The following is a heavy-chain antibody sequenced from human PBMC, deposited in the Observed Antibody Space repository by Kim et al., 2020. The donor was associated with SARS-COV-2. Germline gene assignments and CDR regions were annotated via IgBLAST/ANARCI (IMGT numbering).Heavy chain of an antibody. J-gene: IGHJ6*02. CDR3: ARDEAADSGYYYYGMDV. CDR2: ISSSSSYI. CDR1: GFTFSSYS. Sequence: GGSLRLSCAASGFTFSSYSMNWVRQAPGKGLEWVSSISSSSSYIYYADSVKGRFTIPRDNAKNSLYLQMNSLRAEDTAVYYCARDEAADSGYYYYGMDVWGQGTTVTVSS. V-gene: IGHV3-21*01. D-gene: IGHD3-10*01.